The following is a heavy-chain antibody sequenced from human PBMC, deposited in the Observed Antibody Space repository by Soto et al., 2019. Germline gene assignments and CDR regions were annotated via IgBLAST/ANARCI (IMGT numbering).Heavy chain of an antibody. J-gene: IGHJ4*02. CDR1: GFSINTTYY. CDR3: ARTGTYHRFWSGDY. CDR2: IWHSGSF. D-gene: IGHD3-3*01. Sequence: PETLSLTCTVSGFSINTTYYWGWIRQPPGKGLEWIGSIWHSGSFYYNPSLKSRVTMSIDTSKNGVSLRLTAMTAADTALYFCARTGTYHRFWSGDYAARGTLVTVSS. V-gene: IGHV4-38-2*02.